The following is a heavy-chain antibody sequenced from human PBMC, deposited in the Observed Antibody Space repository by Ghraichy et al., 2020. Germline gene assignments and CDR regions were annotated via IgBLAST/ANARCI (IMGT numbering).Heavy chain of an antibody. CDR2: ISGSGGST. CDR3: AKIGSAMVVVDY. D-gene: IGHD5-18*01. Sequence: GGSLRLSCAASGFTFSSYAMSWVRQAPGKGLEWVSTISGSGGSTYYADSVKGRFTISRDNSKNTLYLQMNSLRAEDTAVYYCAKIGSAMVVVDYWGQGTLVSVSA. J-gene: IGHJ4*02. V-gene: IGHV3-23*01. CDR1: GFTFSSYA.